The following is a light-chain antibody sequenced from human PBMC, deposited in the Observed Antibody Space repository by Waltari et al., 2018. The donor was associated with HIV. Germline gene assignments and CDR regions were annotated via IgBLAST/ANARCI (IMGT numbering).Light chain of an antibody. CDR2: GHN. Sequence: QSVMSHPPSASGTPGQTVTISCSGRFSNLGANTVNWYQQIPGPAPRLLIYGHNQRPSGVPDRFSGSMSGTSASLTIGGLQSEDEADYYCSAWDDSLRATVFGTGTRVTVL. V-gene: IGLV1-44*01. CDR1: FSNLGANT. CDR3: SAWDDSLRATV. J-gene: IGLJ1*01.